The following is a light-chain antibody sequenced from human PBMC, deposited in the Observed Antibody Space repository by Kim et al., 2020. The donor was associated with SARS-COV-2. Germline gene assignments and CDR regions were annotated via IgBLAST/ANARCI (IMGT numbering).Light chain of an antibody. J-gene: IGKJ4*01. CDR2: AAS. V-gene: IGKV1-12*01. CDR1: QDIRYW. CDR3: QQAKTFPLS. Sequence: DIQMTQSPSSVSASVGDRVTMSCRASQDIRYWLAWYQLKPGKDPKLLIYAASNLESGVPSRFSASGSGTDFTLTIRGLQPEDFATYVCQQAKTFPLSFGGGTKVDIK.